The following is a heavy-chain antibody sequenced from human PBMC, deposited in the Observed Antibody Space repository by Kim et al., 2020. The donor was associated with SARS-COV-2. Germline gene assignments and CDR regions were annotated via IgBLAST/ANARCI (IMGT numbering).Heavy chain of an antibody. CDR2: ISYDGSNK. Sequence: RRGWAASGFTFSSYAMHWVRQAPGKGLEWVAVISYDGSNKYYADSVKGRFTISRDNSKNTLYLQMNSLRAEDTAVYYCARDFNYYDSSGYPSDYYYGMDVWGQGTTVTVSS. D-gene: IGHD3-22*01. V-gene: IGHV3-30*04. CDR1: GFTFSSYA. CDR3: ARDFNYYDSSGYPSDYYYGMDV. J-gene: IGHJ6*02.